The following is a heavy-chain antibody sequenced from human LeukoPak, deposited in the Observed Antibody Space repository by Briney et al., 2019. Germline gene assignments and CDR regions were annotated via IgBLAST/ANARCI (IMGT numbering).Heavy chain of an antibody. CDR2: ISSSGSTI. Sequence: GGSLRLSCAASGFTFSDYYMSWIRQAPGKGLERVSYISSSGSTIYYADSVKGRFTISRDNAKNSLYLQMNSLRAEDTAVYYCARDRPKEPAAATQRGYWGQGTLVTVSS. V-gene: IGHV3-11*01. CDR1: GFTFSDYY. J-gene: IGHJ4*02. D-gene: IGHD2-2*01. CDR3: ARDRPKEPAAATQRGY.